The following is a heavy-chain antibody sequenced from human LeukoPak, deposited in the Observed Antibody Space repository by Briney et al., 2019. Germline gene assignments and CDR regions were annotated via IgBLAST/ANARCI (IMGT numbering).Heavy chain of an antibody. Sequence: ASVKVSCKASGYTFTGYYMHWVRQAPGQGLEWMGWINPNSGGTNYAQKFQGRVTMTRDTSISTAYMELSRLRSDDTAVYYCARPRSGYYHFDIWGQGTMVTVSS. J-gene: IGHJ3*02. CDR1: GYTFTGYY. CDR2: INPNSGGT. V-gene: IGHV1-2*02. CDR3: ARPRSGYYHFDI. D-gene: IGHD3-22*01.